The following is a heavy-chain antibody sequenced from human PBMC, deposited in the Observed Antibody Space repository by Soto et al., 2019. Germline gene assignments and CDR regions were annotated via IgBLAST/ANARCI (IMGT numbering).Heavy chain of an antibody. Sequence: SLRLSCVASGFTFSSYAMHWVRQAPGKGLEWVAVISYDGSNKYYADSVKGRFTISRDDSKNTLFLQMDSVRAEDTALYYCAKAGRPFYDLWSENRFDPWGQGTLVTVSS. CDR1: GFTFSSYA. J-gene: IGHJ5*02. CDR3: AKAGRPFYDLWSENRFDP. CDR2: ISYDGSNK. V-gene: IGHV3-30*14. D-gene: IGHD3-3*01.